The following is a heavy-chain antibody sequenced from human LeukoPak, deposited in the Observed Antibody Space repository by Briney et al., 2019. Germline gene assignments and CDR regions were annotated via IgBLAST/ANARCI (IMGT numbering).Heavy chain of an antibody. CDR2: TNWDGNTT. V-gene: IGHV3-43D*03. CDR3: AKGDSGHDPSIHPPGAFDY. D-gene: IGHD2-21*02. J-gene: IGHJ4*02. CDR1: GFTFDDYA. Sequence: GGSLRLSCVASGFTFDDYAMHWVRQAPGKGLEWVCLTNWDGNTTFCADSVKGRFTISRDNIRSSLFLQMNSLRPEDSALYYCAKGDSGHDPSIHPPGAFDYWGQGTLVTVSS.